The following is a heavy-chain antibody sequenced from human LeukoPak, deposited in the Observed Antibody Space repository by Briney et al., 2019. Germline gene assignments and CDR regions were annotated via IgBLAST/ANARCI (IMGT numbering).Heavy chain of an antibody. CDR2: IYTGGST. D-gene: IGHD2-15*01. J-gene: IGHJ4*02. Sequence: PGGSLRLSCVDSGFSVGSNYMSWVRQAPGKGLEWVSVIYTGGSTYYADSVKGRFTISRDYSGNTVYLQMNSLRVEDTAVYYCARGLGTNYEGYCTGGSCPFYWGQGTLVTVSS. CDR3: ARGLGTNYEGYCTGGSCPFY. CDR1: GFSVGSNY. V-gene: IGHV3-66*01.